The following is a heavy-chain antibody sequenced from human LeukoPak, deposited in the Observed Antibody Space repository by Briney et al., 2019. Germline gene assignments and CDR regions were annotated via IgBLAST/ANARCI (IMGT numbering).Heavy chain of an antibody. J-gene: IGHJ4*02. D-gene: IGHD3-22*01. CDR1: GYSISSGYY. Sequence: SETLSLTCTVSGYSISSGYYWGWIRQPPGKGLEWIGSIYHSGSTYYNPSLKRRVTISVDTSKNQFSLKLSSVTAADTAVYYCARTATMIVVVIIGWGQGTLVTVSS. V-gene: IGHV4-38-2*02. CDR3: ARTATMIVVVIIG. CDR2: IYHSGST.